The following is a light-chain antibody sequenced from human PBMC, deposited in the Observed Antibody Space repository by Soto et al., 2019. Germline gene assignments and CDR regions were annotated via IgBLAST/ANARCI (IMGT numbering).Light chain of an antibody. J-gene: IGLJ1*01. Sequence: QSALTQPASVSGSPGQSITISCTGTSSDVGGYNYVSWYQQHPGKAPKLMIYEVTNRPSGVSNRFSGSKSGNTASLTISGLQAEDEADYYCCSYTRSITYVFGTGTKLTVL. CDR3: CSYTRSITYV. CDR1: SSDVGGYNY. V-gene: IGLV2-14*01. CDR2: EVT.